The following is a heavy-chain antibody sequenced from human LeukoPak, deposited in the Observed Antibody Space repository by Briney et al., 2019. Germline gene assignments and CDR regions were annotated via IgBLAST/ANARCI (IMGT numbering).Heavy chain of an antibody. Sequence: ASVKVSCKASGYTFTGYYMHWVRQAPGQGLEWMGWINPNSGGTNYAQKFQGRVTMTSDTSTSTGYMELRSLRSDDTAVYYCARVAPHRRLSSGWYHFDYWGQGTLVTVSS. V-gene: IGHV1-2*02. CDR3: ARVAPHRRLSSGWYHFDY. CDR2: INPNSGGT. CDR1: GYTFTGYY. D-gene: IGHD6-19*01. J-gene: IGHJ4*02.